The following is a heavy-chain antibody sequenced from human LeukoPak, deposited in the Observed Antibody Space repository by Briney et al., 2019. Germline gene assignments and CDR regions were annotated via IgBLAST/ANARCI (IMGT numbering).Heavy chain of an antibody. V-gene: IGHV3-53*01. Sequence: QAGGSLRLSCAASGFTFSSNYMSWVRQAPGKGLEWVSVIYSGGSTYYADSVKGRFTISRDNSKNTLYLQMNSLRAEDTAVYYCARDSGLIAAAGTEGPFDYWGQGTLVTVSS. CDR3: ARDSGLIAAAGTEGPFDY. CDR2: IYSGGST. D-gene: IGHD6-13*01. CDR1: GFTFSSNY. J-gene: IGHJ4*02.